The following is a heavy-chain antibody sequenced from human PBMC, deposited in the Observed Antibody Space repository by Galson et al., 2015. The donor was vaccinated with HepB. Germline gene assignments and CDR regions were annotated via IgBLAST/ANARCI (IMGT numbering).Heavy chain of an antibody. Sequence: SLRLSCAASGFTFSSYAMSWVRQAPGKGLEWVANIKQDGSEKYYVDSVKGRFTISRDNAKNSLYLQMNSLRAEDTAVYYCASSKDRRPRGAFDIWGQGTMVTVSS. CDR3: ASSKDRRPRGAFDI. J-gene: IGHJ3*02. CDR2: IKQDGSEK. CDR1: GFTFSSYA. D-gene: IGHD1-14*01. V-gene: IGHV3-7*01.